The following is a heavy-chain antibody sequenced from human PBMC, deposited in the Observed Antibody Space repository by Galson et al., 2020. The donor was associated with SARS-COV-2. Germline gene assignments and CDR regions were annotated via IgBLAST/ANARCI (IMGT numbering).Heavy chain of an antibody. D-gene: IGHD3-10*01. CDR2: INQDGSER. V-gene: IGHV3-7*01. J-gene: IGHJ4*02. CDR3: AALDKGKYY. CDR1: GFSFSTYL. Sequence: GGSLRLSCETSGFSFSTYLMTWVRQAPGKGLEWVANINQDGSERNYVDSVKGRFIISRDNANRSLFLHMNSRGVEDTGLYLCAALDKGKYYWGQGALVTGSS.